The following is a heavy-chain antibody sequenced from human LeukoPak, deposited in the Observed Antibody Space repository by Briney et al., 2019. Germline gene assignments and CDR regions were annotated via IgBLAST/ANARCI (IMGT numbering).Heavy chain of an antibody. J-gene: IGHJ4*02. V-gene: IGHV1-69*13. CDR3: ARSPYGDYAYFDY. CDR1: GGTFSSYA. D-gene: IGHD4-17*01. Sequence: SVKVSCKASGGTFSSYAISWVRQAPGQGLKWMGGIIPIFGTANYAQKFQGRVTITADESTITAYMELSSLRSEDTAVYYCARSPYGDYAYFDYWGQGTLVTVSS. CDR2: IIPIFGTA.